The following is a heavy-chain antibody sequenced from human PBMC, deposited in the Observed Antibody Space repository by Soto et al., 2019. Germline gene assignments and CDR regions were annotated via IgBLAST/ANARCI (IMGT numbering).Heavy chain of an antibody. D-gene: IGHD3-16*01. CDR3: ARGVLWWLDP. Sequence: SETLSLTCAVYGGSFSCYYWSWIRQPPGEGLVWVGEINHSGSTNXXPSLKSRVXISVDTSKNQFXLKLSXLTAAGTAVYYCARGVLWWLDPWGQGTLVTVSS. J-gene: IGHJ5*02. CDR2: INHSGST. V-gene: IGHV4-34*01. CDR1: GGSFSCYY.